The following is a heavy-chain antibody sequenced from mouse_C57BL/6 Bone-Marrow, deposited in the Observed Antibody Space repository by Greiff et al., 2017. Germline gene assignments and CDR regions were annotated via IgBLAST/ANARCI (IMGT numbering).Heavy chain of an antibody. V-gene: IGHV1-69*01. CDR3: ARELNWDGNYFDY. CDR2: IDPSDSYT. Sequence: QVQLQQPGAELVMPGASVKLSCKASGYTFTSYWMHWVKQRPGQGLEWIGEIDPSDSYTNYNQKFKGKSTLTVDKSSSTAYMQLSSLTSEDSAVYYCARELNWDGNYFDYWGQGTTLTVSS. D-gene: IGHD4-1*01. CDR1: GYTFTSYW. J-gene: IGHJ2*01.